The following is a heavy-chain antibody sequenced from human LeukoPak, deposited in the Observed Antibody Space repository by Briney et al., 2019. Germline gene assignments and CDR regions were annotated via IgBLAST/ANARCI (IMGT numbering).Heavy chain of an antibody. D-gene: IGHD6-19*01. J-gene: IGHJ4*02. Sequence: ASVKVSCTASGYTFTGYYMHWVRQAPGQGLEWMGWINPNSGGTNYAQNFQGRVTMTRDTSISTAYMELTSLISDDTAVYYCARGHRDSVGWYHVDFWGQGTLVTVSS. CDR3: ARGHRDSVGWYHVDF. V-gene: IGHV1-2*02. CDR2: INPNSGGT. CDR1: GYTFTGYY.